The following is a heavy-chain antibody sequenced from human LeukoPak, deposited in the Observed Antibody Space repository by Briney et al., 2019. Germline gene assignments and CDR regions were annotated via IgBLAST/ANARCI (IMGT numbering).Heavy chain of an antibody. Sequence: ASVKVSCKASGYTFTNYYIHWVRQAPGQGLEWMGIINPSGGSTGYAQKFLGRVSMTRDTSTSTVYMELSSLRSEDTAVYYCARDGSRFRGAPELLWFGEPPDYWGQGTLVTVSS. CDR1: GYTFTNYY. J-gene: IGHJ4*02. D-gene: IGHD3-10*01. CDR2: INPSGGST. V-gene: IGHV1-46*01. CDR3: ARDGSRFRGAPELLWFGEPPDY.